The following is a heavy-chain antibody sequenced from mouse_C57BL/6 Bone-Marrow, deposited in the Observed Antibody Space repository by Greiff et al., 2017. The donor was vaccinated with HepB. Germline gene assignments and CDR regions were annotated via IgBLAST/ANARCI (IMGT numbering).Heavy chain of an antibody. CDR1: GYTFTSYW. CDR2: IYPGSGST. D-gene: IGHD1-1*01. CDR3: ARQEALGYYYGSSYAMDY. V-gene: IGHV1-55*01. J-gene: IGHJ4*01. Sequence: LQQPGAELVKPGASVKMSCKASGYTFTSYWITWVKQRPGQGLEWVGDIYPGSGSTNYNEKFKSKATLTVDTSSSTAYMQLSSLTSEDSAVYYCARQEALGYYYGSSYAMDYWGQGTSVTVAS.